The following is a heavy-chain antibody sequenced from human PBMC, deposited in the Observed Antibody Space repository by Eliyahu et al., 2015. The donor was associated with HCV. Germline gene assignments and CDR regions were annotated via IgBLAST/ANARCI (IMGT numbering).Heavy chain of an antibody. CDR2: ISGSGGST. V-gene: IGHV3-23*01. J-gene: IGHJ5*02. CDR3: AKDRAAAGWFDP. CDR1: GFPFSSYA. Sequence: EVQLLESGGGLVQPGGSLRLSCAASGFPFSSYAMSWVRQAPGKGLEWVSAISGSGGSTYYADPVKGRFTISRDNSKNTLYLQMNSLRAEDTAVYYCAKDRAAAGWFDPWGQGTLVTVSS. D-gene: IGHD6-13*01.